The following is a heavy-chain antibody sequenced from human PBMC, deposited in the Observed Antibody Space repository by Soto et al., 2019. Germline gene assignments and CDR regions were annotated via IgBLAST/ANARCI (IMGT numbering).Heavy chain of an antibody. D-gene: IGHD5-12*01. V-gene: IGHV4-34*01. J-gene: IGHJ5*02. CDR1: GGSFSGYY. Sequence: SEPLSHTYAVYGGSFSGYYWSWIRQPPGKGLEWIGEINHSGSTNYNPSLKSRVTISVDTSKNQFSLKLSSVTAADTAVYYCARVVSGSRDGYKPWGQGTLVTVSS. CDR2: INHSGST. CDR3: ARVVSGSRDGYKP.